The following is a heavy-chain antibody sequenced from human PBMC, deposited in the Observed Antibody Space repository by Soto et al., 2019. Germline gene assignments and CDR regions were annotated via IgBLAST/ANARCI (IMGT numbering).Heavy chain of an antibody. D-gene: IGHD5-18*01. J-gene: IGHJ4*02. CDR3: ARRGYSYGRPVDY. V-gene: IGHV4-39*01. CDR2: IYYSGST. CDR1: GGSISSSSYY. Sequence: PSETLSLTCTVSGGSISSSSYYWGWIRQPPGKGLEWIGSIYYSGSTYYNPSLKSRVTISVDTSKNQFSLKLSSVTAADTAVYYCARRGYSYGRPVDYWGQGTLVTVS.